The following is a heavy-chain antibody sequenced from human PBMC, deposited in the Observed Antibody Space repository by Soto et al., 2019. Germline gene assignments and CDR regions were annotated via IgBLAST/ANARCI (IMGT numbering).Heavy chain of an antibody. J-gene: IGHJ5*02. CDR3: ARNIVVVVAATYWFDP. CDR2: INHSGST. V-gene: IGHV4-34*01. CDR1: GGSFSGYY. Sequence: QVQLQQWGAGVLKPSETLSLTCGVYGGSFSGYYWSWIRQPPGKGLEWIGEINHSGSTNYNPSLKSRVTISVDTSKNQFSLKLSSVTAADTAVYYCARNIVVVVAATYWFDPWGQGTLVTVSS. D-gene: IGHD2-15*01.